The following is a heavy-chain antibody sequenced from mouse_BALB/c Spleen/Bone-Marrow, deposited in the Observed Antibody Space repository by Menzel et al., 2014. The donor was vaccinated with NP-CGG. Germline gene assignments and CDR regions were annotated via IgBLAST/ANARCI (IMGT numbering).Heavy chain of an antibody. CDR2: IDPANGNT. D-gene: IGHD2-3*01. Sequence: EVQLQQSGAELVKPGASVKLSCTASGFNIKDTYMHWVKQRPEQGLEWIGRIDPANGNTKYDPKFQGKATITADTSSNTAYLQLSSLTYEDTAVYYCARWLLPYGLDYWGQGTSVTVSS. CDR1: GFNIKDTY. V-gene: IGHV14-3*02. J-gene: IGHJ4*01. CDR3: ARWLLPYGLDY.